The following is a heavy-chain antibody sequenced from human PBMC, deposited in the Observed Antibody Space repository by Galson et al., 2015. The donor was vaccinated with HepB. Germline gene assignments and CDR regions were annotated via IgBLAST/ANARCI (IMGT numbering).Heavy chain of an antibody. CDR2: SYYSGST. V-gene: IGHV4-31*11. CDR1: GGASNSVWGY. Sequence: TLARTFAVSGGASNSVWGYWGGIRRDPGKGVEWIGYSYYSGSTPYNASLESRVIISLDLSKDPVSLKLNSVTAADTAVYYCARERGRYTDYDGWVYDGAFDIWGQGTLVTVSS. D-gene: IGHD5-12*01. CDR3: ARERGRYTDYDGWVYDGAFDI. J-gene: IGHJ3*02.